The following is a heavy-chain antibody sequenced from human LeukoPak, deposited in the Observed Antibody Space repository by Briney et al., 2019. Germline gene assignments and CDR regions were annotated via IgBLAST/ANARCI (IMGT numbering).Heavy chain of an antibody. CDR3: ARGRVYYYYMDV. V-gene: IGHV1-8*03. CDR1: GYTFTSYD. J-gene: IGHJ6*03. Sequence: VKVSFKASGYTFTSYDINWGRQATGQGGEWMGWMNPNSGNTGYAQKFQGRVTITRNTSISTAYMELSSLRSEDTAVYYCARGRVYYYYMDVWGKGTPVTVSS. CDR2: MNPNSGNT.